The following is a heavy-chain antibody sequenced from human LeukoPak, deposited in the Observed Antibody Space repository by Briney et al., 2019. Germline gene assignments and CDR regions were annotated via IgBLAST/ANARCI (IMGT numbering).Heavy chain of an antibody. V-gene: IGHV3-7*01. CDR1: GFTFSNYY. J-gene: IGHJ4*02. CDR2: INHDGIEK. D-gene: IGHD2-2*01. Sequence: GGSLRLSCTASGFTFSNYYMSWVRQAPGKGLEWVANINHDGIEKNYVDSVKGRFTISRDNAKNSLYLQMNSLRAEDTAVYYCARNRYCSSTSCSFYYFDYWGQGTLVTVSS. CDR3: ARNRYCSSTSCSFYYFDY.